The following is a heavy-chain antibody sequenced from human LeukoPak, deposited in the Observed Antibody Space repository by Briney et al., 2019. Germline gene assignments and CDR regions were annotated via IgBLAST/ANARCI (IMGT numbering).Heavy chain of an antibody. D-gene: IGHD3-22*01. CDR2: ISHIAKT. CDR1: GGAISSYY. J-gene: IGHJ6*03. V-gene: IGHV4-59*01. Sequence: SETLSLTCSVSGGAISSYYWNWVRQPPGRGLEWIGYISHIAKTAYNPSLKSLVTMLVDTSRNQFSLKLTAVSAADTAVYCCARISADGGYSIGWGYMDVWGKGTTVTVSS. CDR3: ARISADGGYSIGWGYMDV.